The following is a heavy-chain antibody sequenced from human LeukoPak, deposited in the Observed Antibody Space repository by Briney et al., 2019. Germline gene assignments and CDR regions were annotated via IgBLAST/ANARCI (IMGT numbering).Heavy chain of an antibody. J-gene: IGHJ3*02. CDR1: GFTFSKYW. Sequence: GGSLRLSCAASGFTFSKYWMHWVRQAPGKGLVWVSRIDLAGEYTTYADSVKGRFTISRDNAKNTLYLQMNSLRAEDTAVYYCASGNSHAFDIWGQGTMVTVSS. CDR3: ASGNSHAFDI. CDR2: IDLAGEYT. V-gene: IGHV3-74*01.